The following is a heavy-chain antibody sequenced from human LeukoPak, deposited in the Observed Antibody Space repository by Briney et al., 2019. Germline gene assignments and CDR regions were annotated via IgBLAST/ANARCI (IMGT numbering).Heavy chain of an antibody. CDR1: AFTFRSYW. Sequence: QPGGSLRLSCAASAFTFRSYWMSWVRQAPGKGLEWVANIKEDGSENYYVDSVKGRFIISRDNAENSLYLQMNSLRVEDTALYYCARYGNNVDNAFDIWGQGTMVTVSS. D-gene: IGHD4-17*01. J-gene: IGHJ3*02. V-gene: IGHV3-7*01. CDR2: IKEDGSEN. CDR3: ARYGNNVDNAFDI.